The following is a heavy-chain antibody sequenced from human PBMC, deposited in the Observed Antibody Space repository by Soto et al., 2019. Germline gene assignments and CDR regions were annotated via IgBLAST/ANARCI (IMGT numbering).Heavy chain of an antibody. CDR3: ARHRTDYGDYNYFDY. D-gene: IGHD4-17*01. J-gene: IGHJ4*02. Sequence: QVKLVQSGAEVKKPGASVKVSCKASGYTFTSYGISWVRQAPGQGLEWMGWISAYNGNTNYAQKLQGRVTMTTDTSTSTAYMELRSLRSDDTAVYYCARHRTDYGDYNYFDYWGQGTLVTVSS. CDR2: ISAYNGNT. CDR1: GYTFTSYG. V-gene: IGHV1-18*01.